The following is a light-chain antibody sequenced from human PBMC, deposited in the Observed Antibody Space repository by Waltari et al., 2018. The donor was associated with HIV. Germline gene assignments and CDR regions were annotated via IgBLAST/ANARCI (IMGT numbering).Light chain of an antibody. CDR2: EVT. V-gene: IGLV2-14*01. J-gene: IGLJ2*01. CDR1: RRDFGFFNY. Sequence: QSALTQPAPASGSPGQPITISCTATRRDFGFFNYLSWYQQFPGKVPKSIIYEVTSRPSGVSNRFSGSKSGSTASLTISDLQVEDEADYYCTSYTATDTLIFGGGTKVTVL. CDR3: TSYTATDTLI.